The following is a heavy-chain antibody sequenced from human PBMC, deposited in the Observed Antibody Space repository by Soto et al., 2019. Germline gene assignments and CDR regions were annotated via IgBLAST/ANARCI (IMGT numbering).Heavy chain of an antibody. J-gene: IGHJ5*02. CDR1: GYSFTSYP. V-gene: IGHV1-3*04. CDR2: ISNDNGKT. CDR3: AREGGLWFGHNWFDP. Sequence: ASVKVSCKTSGYSFTSYPMHWVRQAPGQRLEWMGWISNDNGKTNYAQKFQGRVTMTTDTSTRTAYMELTSLRSEDTATYYCAREGGLWFGHNWFDPWGQGTLVTVSS. D-gene: IGHD3-10*01.